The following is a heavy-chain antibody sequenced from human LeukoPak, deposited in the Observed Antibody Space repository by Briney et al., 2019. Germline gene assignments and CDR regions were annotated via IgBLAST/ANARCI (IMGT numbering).Heavy chain of an antibody. Sequence: SETLSLTCTVSGGSMSRSSDYWVWIRQPPGKRLEWIGSIYFSGSTHYSSSLKSRLTISVDTPKKQFSLKLTSVAAEDTAVYYCARQGSSWSYYYYGMDVWGQGTTVTVSS. J-gene: IGHJ6*02. CDR2: IYFSGST. CDR3: ARQGSSWSYYYYGMDV. CDR1: GGSMSRSSDY. V-gene: IGHV4-39*01. D-gene: IGHD6-13*01.